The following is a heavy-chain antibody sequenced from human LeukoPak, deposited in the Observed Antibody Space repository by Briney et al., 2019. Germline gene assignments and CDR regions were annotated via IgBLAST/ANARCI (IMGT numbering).Heavy chain of an antibody. CDR1: GGSFSGYY. CDR2: INHSGST. V-gene: IGHV4-34*01. CDR3: ARGPWEYSSGDS. J-gene: IGHJ4*02. D-gene: IGHD6-19*01. Sequence: PSETLSLTYAVYGGSFSGYYWSWIRQPPGKGLEWIGEINHSGSTNYNPSLKSRVTISVDTSKNQFSLKLSSVTAADTAVYFCARGPWEYSSGDSWGQGTLVTVSS.